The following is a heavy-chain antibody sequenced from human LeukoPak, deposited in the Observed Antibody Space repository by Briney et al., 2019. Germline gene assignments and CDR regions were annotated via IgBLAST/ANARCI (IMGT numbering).Heavy chain of an antibody. CDR2: ITNGGGTT. Sequence: PGGSLSLSCAASGFTFGSYAMSWVRQTPGQSLEWVSIITNGGGTTYYADSVRGRFTISRDNSKNILYLQMNSLRAEDTAVYYCVKLSSGSGSKFGFDSWGQGTLVTVSS. CDR3: VKLSSGSGSKFGFDS. V-gene: IGHV3-23*01. CDR1: GFTFGSYA. D-gene: IGHD6-19*01. J-gene: IGHJ4*02.